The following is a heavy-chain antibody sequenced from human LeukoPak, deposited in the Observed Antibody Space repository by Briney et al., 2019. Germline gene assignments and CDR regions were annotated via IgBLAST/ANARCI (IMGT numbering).Heavy chain of an antibody. CDR2: ILSNSGTI. Sequence: PGGSLRLSCAASGFTFSSYSLNWVRQAPGKGLEWISYILSNSGTIYYADSVKGRFTISRDNAKNSLYLQMNSLRAEDTAVYYCARAVAGKPRRDYYYMDVWGKGTTVTVSS. D-gene: IGHD6-19*01. V-gene: IGHV3-48*04. CDR3: ARAVAGKPRRDYYYMDV. J-gene: IGHJ6*03. CDR1: GFTFSSYS.